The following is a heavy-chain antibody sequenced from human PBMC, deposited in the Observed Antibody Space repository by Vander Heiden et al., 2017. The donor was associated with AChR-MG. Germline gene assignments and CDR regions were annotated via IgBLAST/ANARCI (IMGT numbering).Heavy chain of an antibody. CDR2: IYTSGST. J-gene: IGHJ6*02. Sequence: QVRVQESGPGLVKPSETLSLTCTVPGGSTSSNYWSWIRQPAGKGLEWIGRIYTSGSTNYNPSLRSRLTMSVDASKTQFSLKLTSVTAADTAVYYCAKDVYYGSGSYTLPDVWGQGTTVTVSS. CDR1: GGSTSSNY. D-gene: IGHD3-10*01. V-gene: IGHV4-4*07. CDR3: AKDVYYGSGSYTLPDV.